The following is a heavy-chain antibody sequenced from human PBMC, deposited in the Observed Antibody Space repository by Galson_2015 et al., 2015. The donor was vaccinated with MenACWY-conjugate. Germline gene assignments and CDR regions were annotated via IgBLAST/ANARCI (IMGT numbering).Heavy chain of an antibody. CDR2: ISSSGSYT. CDR3: VRSDHGDFAFFRH. CDR1: GFSFSDFY. D-gene: IGHD3-10*01. J-gene: IGHJ4*02. Sequence: SLRLSCAGSGFSFSDFYMTWIRQAPGKGLEWIAYISSSGSYTKYGDSIKGRFSISRDNINNSLFLQMDSLTTEDTAVYYCVRSDHGDFAFFRHWGQGTLVTVSS. V-gene: IGHV3-11*06.